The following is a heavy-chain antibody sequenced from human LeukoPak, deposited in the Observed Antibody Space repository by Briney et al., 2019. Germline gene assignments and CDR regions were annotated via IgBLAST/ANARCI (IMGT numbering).Heavy chain of an antibody. CDR3: ARDAWMASTPLDY. D-gene: IGHD5-24*01. J-gene: IGHJ4*02. Sequence: GGSPRLSCAASGFTFSNYWMHWVRQAPGKGLVWVSRINSDGSRTTYADSVKGRFTISRDNAQNTLYLQMNSLRAEDTALYYCARDAWMASTPLDYWGQGTLVTVSS. CDR1: GFTFSNYW. CDR2: INSDGSRT. V-gene: IGHV3-74*01.